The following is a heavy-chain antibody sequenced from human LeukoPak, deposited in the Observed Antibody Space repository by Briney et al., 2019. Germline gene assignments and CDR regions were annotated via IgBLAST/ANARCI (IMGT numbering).Heavy chain of an antibody. CDR2: IKYDGSST. V-gene: IGHV3-74*01. CDR1: GFTFSSYW. J-gene: IGHJ3*02. Sequence: PVGSLRLSCAASGFTFSSYWMHWAGQAQGRGLGGVARIKYDGSSTNYADSVKGRFTISRDNAKKTLYVQMNSLRAEDTAVYYCARALVAGVTLNALDIWGQGTMVTVSS. D-gene: IGHD2-15*01. CDR3: ARALVAGVTLNALDI.